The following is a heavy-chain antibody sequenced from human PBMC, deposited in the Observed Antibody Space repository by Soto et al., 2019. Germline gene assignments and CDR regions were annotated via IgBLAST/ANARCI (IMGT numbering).Heavy chain of an antibody. CDR3: AKRGVDTFGLAY. D-gene: IGHD3-10*01. V-gene: IGHV3-74*01. CDR1: GFTFSSFW. Sequence: EVQLVDSGGGLVQPGGSLRLSCAVSGFTFSSFWMHWVGQAPGEGLVWVSRINTDGSSTSYADSVKGRFTISRDNAKNTLYLQMNSLRVEDTAMYYCAKRGVDTFGLAYWGQGTLVTVSS. CDR2: INTDGSST. J-gene: IGHJ4*02.